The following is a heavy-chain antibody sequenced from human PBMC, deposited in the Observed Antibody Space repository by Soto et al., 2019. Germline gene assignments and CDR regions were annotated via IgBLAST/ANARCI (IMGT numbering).Heavy chain of an antibody. J-gene: IGHJ4*02. CDR2: IFHGGST. D-gene: IGHD2-2*01. V-gene: IGHV4-4*02. CDR3: ARTRQHCSGSTCYEFYFDY. Sequence: LSETLSLTCTVSGGSISNTNWWSWIRQPPGKGLEWIGEIFHGGSTNYNPSLKSRVSMSVDKSQNLISLNLTSVTAADTAVYYCARTRQHCSGSTCYEFYFDYWGQGTLVTVSS. CDR1: GGSISNTNW.